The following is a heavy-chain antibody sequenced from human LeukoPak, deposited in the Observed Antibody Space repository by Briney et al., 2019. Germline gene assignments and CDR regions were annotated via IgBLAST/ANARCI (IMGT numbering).Heavy chain of an antibody. CDR2: ISSTSSYI. Sequence: PGGSLRLSCAASGFSFSSYSMNWVRQAPGKGLEWVSSISSTSSYIRYPDSVMGRFTISRDNAKNSLYLQMNSLRAEDTAVYYCARGVDTATAIDYWGQGTQVTVSS. D-gene: IGHD5-18*01. CDR3: ARGVDTATAIDY. V-gene: IGHV3-21*01. CDR1: GFSFSSYS. J-gene: IGHJ4*02.